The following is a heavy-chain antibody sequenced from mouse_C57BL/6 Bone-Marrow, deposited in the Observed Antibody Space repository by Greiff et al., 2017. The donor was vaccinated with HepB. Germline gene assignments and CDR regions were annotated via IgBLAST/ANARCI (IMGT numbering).Heavy chain of an antibody. J-gene: IGHJ1*03. Sequence: EVQLQQSGPELVKPGASVKIPCKASGYTFTDYNMDWVKQSHGKSLEWIGDINPNNGGTIYNQKFKGKATLTVDKSSSTAYMELRSLTSEDTAVYYCAREVYYGSRSWYFDVWGTGTTVTVSS. CDR3: AREVYYGSRSWYFDV. CDR2: INPNNGGT. CDR1: GYTFTDYN. D-gene: IGHD1-1*01. V-gene: IGHV1-18*01.